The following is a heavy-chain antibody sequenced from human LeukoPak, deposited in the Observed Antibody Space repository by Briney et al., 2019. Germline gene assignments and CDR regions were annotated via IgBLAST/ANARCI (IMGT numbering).Heavy chain of an antibody. CDR1: GFLLSTSGVG. CDR3: AHRGPGSYLGFAFDI. CDR2: IYWDDDK. D-gene: IGHD3-10*01. V-gene: IGHV2-5*02. J-gene: IGHJ3*02. Sequence: SGPTLVKPTQTLTLTCTFSGFLLSTSGVGVGWIRQPPGKALEWLALIYWDDDKRYSPSLKSRLTITKDTSKNQVVLTMTNMDPVDTATYYCAHRGPGSYLGFAFDIWGQGTMVTVSS.